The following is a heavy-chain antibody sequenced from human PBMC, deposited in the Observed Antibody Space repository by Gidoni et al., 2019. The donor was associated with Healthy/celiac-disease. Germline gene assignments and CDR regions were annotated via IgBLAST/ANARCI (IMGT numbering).Heavy chain of an antibody. CDR3: ARQASIVATIGWFDP. D-gene: IGHD5-12*01. CDR1: GGSISRSSYY. CDR2: IYYSGST. J-gene: IGHJ5*02. Sequence: QLQLQESGPGLVKPSETLSLTCTVSGGSISRSSYYWGWIRQPPGKGLEWIGSIYYSGSTYYNPSLKSRVTISVDTSKNQFSLKLSSVTAADTAVYYCARQASIVATIGWFDPWGQGTLVTVSS. V-gene: IGHV4-39*01.